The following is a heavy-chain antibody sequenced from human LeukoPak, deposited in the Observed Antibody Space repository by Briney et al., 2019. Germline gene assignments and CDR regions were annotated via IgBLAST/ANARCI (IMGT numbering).Heavy chain of an antibody. Sequence: QPGGSLRLSCAASGFTFSDYAMSWVRQAPGKGLEWVSAISGSGGSTYYADSVKGRFTISRDNSKNTLYLQMNSLRAEDTAVYYCAKDRDYYDSSGYYLHFDYWGQGTLVTVSS. D-gene: IGHD3-22*01. CDR2: ISGSGGST. V-gene: IGHV3-23*01. CDR1: GFTFSDYA. J-gene: IGHJ4*02. CDR3: AKDRDYYDSSGYYLHFDY.